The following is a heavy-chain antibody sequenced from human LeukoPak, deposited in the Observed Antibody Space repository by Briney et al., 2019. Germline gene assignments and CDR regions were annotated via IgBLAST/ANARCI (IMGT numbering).Heavy chain of an antibody. J-gene: IGHJ4*02. V-gene: IGHV3-21*01. CDR3: ARSFRYNWNDAYYFDY. Sequence: PGGSLRLSCAASGFTFSSYSMNWVRQAPGKGLEWVSSISSSSSYIYYADSVKGRFTISRDNAKNSLYLQMNSLRAEDTAVYYCARSFRYNWNDAYYFDYWGQGTLVTVSS. CDR2: ISSSSSYI. CDR1: GFTFSSYS. D-gene: IGHD1-1*01.